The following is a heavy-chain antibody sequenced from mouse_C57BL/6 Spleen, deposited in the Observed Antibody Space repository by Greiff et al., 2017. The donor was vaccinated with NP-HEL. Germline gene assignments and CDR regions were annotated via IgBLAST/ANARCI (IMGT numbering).Heavy chain of an antibody. D-gene: IGHD2-2*01. Sequence: VQLKESGPELVKPGASVKISCKASGYSFTGYYMNWVKQSPEKSLEWIGEINPSTGGTTYNQKFKPKATLTVDKSSSTAYMQLKSLTSEDSEVYYCERRAIYYGYDERAYWGQGTLVTVSA. CDR1: GYSFTGYY. CDR3: ERRAIYYGYDERAY. V-gene: IGHV1-42*01. J-gene: IGHJ3*01. CDR2: INPSTGGT.